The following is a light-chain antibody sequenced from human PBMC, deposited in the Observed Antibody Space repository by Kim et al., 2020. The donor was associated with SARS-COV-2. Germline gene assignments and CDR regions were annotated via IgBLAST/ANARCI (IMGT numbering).Light chain of an antibody. CDR2: DVS. CDR1: SSDVGDYNS. Sequence: ISCSGTSSDVGDYNSVSWDQQHPGKAPKVTIYDVSKRPSGVPDRFSGSKSGNTASLTISGLQAEDEAHYYCCSNAGSSYAGSYVVFGGGTQLTVL. V-gene: IGLV2-11*03. CDR3: CSNAGSSYAGSYVV. J-gene: IGLJ2*01.